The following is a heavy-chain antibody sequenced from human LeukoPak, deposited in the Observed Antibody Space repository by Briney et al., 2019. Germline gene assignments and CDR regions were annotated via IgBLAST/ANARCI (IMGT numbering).Heavy chain of an antibody. V-gene: IGHV3-21*01. D-gene: IGHD1-1*01. Sequence: GGSLRLSCAASGFTFSSYSMNWVRQAPGKGLEWVSSISSSSSYIYYADSVKGRFTISRDNAENSLYLQMNSLRAEDTAVYYCARWVPRTRPHAFDIWGQGTMVTVSS. J-gene: IGHJ3*02. CDR2: ISSSSSYI. CDR1: GFTFSSYS. CDR3: ARWVPRTRPHAFDI.